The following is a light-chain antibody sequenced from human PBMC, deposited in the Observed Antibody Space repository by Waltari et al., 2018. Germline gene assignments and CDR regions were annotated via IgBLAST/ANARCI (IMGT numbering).Light chain of an antibody. Sequence: EIVLTQSPGTLSLSPGERATPSCRARQSVSRSLAWYQQKPGQVPRLLIYGASNRAAGIPDRFSGSGSGTDFSLTISRLEPEDFAVYYCQHYVRLPATFGQGTKVEIK. CDR1: QSVSRS. CDR3: QHYVRLPAT. J-gene: IGKJ1*01. CDR2: GAS. V-gene: IGKV3-20*01.